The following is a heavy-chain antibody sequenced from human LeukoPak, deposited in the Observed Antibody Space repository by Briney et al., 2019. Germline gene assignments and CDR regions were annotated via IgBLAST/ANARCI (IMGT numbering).Heavy chain of an antibody. CDR1: GFSISSGYY. D-gene: IGHD6-6*01. J-gene: IGHJ4*02. Sequence: PSETLSLTCSVSGFSISSGYYWGWIWQPPGKGLEWIGNIYHSGTTSYNPSLKSRVTILVDTSKNQFSLRLSSVTAADTAVYYCASQMYRSSSVADLGYWGQGTLVIVSS. V-gene: IGHV4-38-2*01. CDR2: IYHSGTT. CDR3: ASQMYRSSSVADLGY.